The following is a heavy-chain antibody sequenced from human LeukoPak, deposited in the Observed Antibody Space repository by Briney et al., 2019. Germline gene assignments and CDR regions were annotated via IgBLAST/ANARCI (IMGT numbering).Heavy chain of an antibody. CDR3: ARVSSSWPHYYFDY. D-gene: IGHD6-13*01. Sequence: PSETLSLTCTVSGGSISSYYWSWIRQPPGKGLEWIGYIYYSGSTNYNPSLQSRVTMSVDTSKNQFSLKLNSVTAADTAVYYCARVSSSWPHYYFDYWGQGTRVTASS. V-gene: IGHV4-59*12. CDR1: GGSISSYY. J-gene: IGHJ4*02. CDR2: IYYSGST.